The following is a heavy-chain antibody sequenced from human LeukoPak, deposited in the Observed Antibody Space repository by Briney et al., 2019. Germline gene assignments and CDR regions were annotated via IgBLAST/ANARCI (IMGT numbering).Heavy chain of an antibody. CDR3: VRRGRSYDAFDI. D-gene: IGHD1-26*01. CDR2: INPNSGGT. V-gene: IGHV1-2*06. J-gene: IGHJ3*02. Sequence: ASVKVSCKASGYTFTGYYMHWVRQAPGQGLEWMGRINPNSGGTNYAQKFQGRVTMTRDTSISTAYMELSRLRSDDTAVYYCVRRGRSYDAFDIWGQGTMVTVSS. CDR1: GYTFTGYY.